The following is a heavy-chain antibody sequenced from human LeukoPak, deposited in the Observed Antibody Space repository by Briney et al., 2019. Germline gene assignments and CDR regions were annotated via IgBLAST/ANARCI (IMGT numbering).Heavy chain of an antibody. D-gene: IGHD4-17*01. CDR1: GGSISSSSYY. V-gene: IGHV4-39*01. J-gene: IGHJ4*02. Sequence: SETLSLTCTVSGGSISSSSYYWGWIRQPPGKGLEWIGSIYYSGSTYYNPSLKSRVTISVDTSKNQFSLKLSSVTAADTAVYYCASLTVTTLGYWGQGTLVTVSS. CDR2: IYYSGST. CDR3: ASLTVTTLGY.